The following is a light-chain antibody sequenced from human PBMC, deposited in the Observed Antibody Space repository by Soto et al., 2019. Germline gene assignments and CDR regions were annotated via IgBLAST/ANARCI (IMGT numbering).Light chain of an antibody. CDR3: QQYGSSPGT. J-gene: IGKJ1*01. CDR1: QSVSSN. Sequence: EIVMTQSPATLSVSPGERATLSCRASQSVSSNLAWYQQKPGQAPRLLIYGASTRATGIPARFSGRGSGTEFTLTISRLEPEDFAVYYCQQYGSSPGTFGQGTKVEIK. V-gene: IGKV3-15*01. CDR2: GAS.